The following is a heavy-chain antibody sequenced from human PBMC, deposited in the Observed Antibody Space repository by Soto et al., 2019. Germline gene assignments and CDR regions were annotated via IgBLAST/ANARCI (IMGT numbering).Heavy chain of an antibody. V-gene: IGHV1-69*13. J-gene: IGHJ6*02. CDR2: IIPIFGTA. Sequence: GASVKVSCKASGGTFSSYAISWVRQAPGQGLEWMGGIIPIFGTANYAQKFQGRVTITADESTSTAYMELSSLRSEDTAVYYCAGARGGLYYYYYGMDVWGQGTTVTVSS. CDR1: GGTFSSYA. CDR3: AGARGGLYYYYYGMDV. D-gene: IGHD3-16*01.